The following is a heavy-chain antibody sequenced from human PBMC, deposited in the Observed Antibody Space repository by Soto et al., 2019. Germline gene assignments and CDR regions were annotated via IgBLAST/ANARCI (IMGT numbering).Heavy chain of an antibody. V-gene: IGHV3-23*01. J-gene: IGHJ4*02. CDR3: AKDVYSSSWPFDY. CDR2: ISGSGGST. CDR1: GFTFSSYA. Sequence: GGSLRLSCAASGFTFSSYAMSCVRKAPGKGLEWVSAISGSGGSTYYADSVKGRFTISRDNSKNTLYLQMNSLRAEDTAVYYCAKDVYSSSWPFDYWGQGTLVTVSS. D-gene: IGHD6-13*01.